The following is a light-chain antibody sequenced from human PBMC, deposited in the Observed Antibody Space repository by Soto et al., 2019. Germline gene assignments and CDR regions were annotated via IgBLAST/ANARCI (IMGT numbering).Light chain of an antibody. V-gene: IGKV1-27*01. CDR3: QTYHSAPRA. CDR2: AAS. Sequence: DIQMTQSPSSLSASVGDRVTITGRASQGMSNYLAWYQQKPGKVPKLLIYAASTLQSGVPSRFSGSGSGTDFTLTISSLQPEDVPTYYCQTYHSAPRAFGQGTKVDIK. CDR1: QGMSNY. J-gene: IGKJ1*01.